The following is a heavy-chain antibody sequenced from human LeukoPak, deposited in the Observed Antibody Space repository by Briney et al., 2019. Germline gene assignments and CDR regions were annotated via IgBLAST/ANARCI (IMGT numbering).Heavy chain of an antibody. CDR2: INPNSGGT. V-gene: IGHV1-2*02. CDR1: GYIFTGYY. CDR3: ARDRRIYYDSSAEEGFDY. J-gene: IGHJ4*02. D-gene: IGHD3-22*01. Sequence: GASVKVSCKASGYIFTGYYMHWVRQAPGQGLEWMGWINPNSGGTNYAQKFQGRVTMTRDTSISTAYMELSRLRSDDTAVYYCARDRRIYYDSSAEEGFDYWGQGTLVTVSS.